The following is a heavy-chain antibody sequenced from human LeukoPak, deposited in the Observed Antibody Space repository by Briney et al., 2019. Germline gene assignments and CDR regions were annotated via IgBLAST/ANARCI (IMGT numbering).Heavy chain of an antibody. Sequence: GGSLRLSCAASGFTFSSYAMHWARQAPGKGLEWVAVISYDGSNKYYADSVKGRFTISRDNSKNTLYLQMNSLRAEDTAVYYYARNEKSAMGQYYYYGMDVWGQGTTVTVSS. D-gene: IGHD2-2*01. CDR3: ARNEKSAMGQYYYYGMDV. CDR1: GFTFSSYA. CDR2: ISYDGSNK. J-gene: IGHJ6*02. V-gene: IGHV3-30*04.